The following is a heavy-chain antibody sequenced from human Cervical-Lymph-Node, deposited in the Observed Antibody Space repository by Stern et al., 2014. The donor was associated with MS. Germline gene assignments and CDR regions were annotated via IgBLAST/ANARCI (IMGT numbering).Heavy chain of an antibody. CDR2: IYYSGST. D-gene: IGHD3-3*01. CDR1: GGSISSGGYY. Sequence: QVQLVESGPGLVKPSQTLSLTCTVSGGSISSGGYYWSWIRQPPGKGLEWIGYIYYSGSTYYNPSLKSRVTISVDTSKNQFSLKLSSVTAADTAVYYCARVSYDFWSGYYVFDYWGQGTLVTVSS. J-gene: IGHJ4*02. CDR3: ARVSYDFWSGYYVFDY. V-gene: IGHV4-31*03.